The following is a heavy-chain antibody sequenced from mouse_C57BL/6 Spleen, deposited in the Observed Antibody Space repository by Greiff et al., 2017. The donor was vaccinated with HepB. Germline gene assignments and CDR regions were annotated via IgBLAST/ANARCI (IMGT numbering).Heavy chain of an antibody. Sequence: VKLMESGAELVKPGASVKLSCKASGYTFTEYTIHWVKQRSGQGLEWIGWFYPGSGSIKYNEKFQDKATLTADKSSSTVYMELSRLTSEDSAVYFCARHEEGGLLFAYWGQGTLVTVSA. CDR2: FYPGSGSI. CDR1: GYTFTEYT. D-gene: IGHD2-13*01. CDR3: ARHEEGGLLFAY. V-gene: IGHV1-62-2*01. J-gene: IGHJ3*01.